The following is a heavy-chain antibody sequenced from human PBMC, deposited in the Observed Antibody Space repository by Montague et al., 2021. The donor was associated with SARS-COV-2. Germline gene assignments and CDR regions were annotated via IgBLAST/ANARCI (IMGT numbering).Heavy chain of an antibody. V-gene: IGHV6-1*01. J-gene: IGHJ6*02. CDR2: TYYRSKWYN. CDR1: GDSVSSNSAA. CDR3: ARGADRYYFYGMDV. D-gene: IGHD6-19*01. Sequence: CAISGDSVSSNSAAWNWTRQSPSIGLEWLGRTYYRSKWYNEYAVSVNSRITINPDTSKNQFSLQVNSVTPEDTAVYYCARGADRYYFYGMDVWGQGTTVTVSS.